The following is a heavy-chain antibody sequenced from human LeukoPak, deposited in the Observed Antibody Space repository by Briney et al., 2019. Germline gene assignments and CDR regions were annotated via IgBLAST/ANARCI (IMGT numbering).Heavy chain of an antibody. D-gene: IGHD3-9*01. V-gene: IGHV4-59*01. CDR3: ARGFDGPNAFDI. CDR1: GGSFTPYY. CDR2: ISYSGSI. Sequence: KPSETLSLTCTVSGGSFTPYYWSWIRQPPGKGLEWIGHISYSGSINYNPSLKSRVTVSIDTSKNQVSLKLSSMTAADTAVYYCARGFDGPNAFDIWGQGTMVTVSS. J-gene: IGHJ3*02.